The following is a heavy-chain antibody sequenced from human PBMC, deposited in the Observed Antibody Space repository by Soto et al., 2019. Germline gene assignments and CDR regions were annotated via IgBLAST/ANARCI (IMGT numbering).Heavy chain of an antibody. CDR1: GYTFTGYY. V-gene: IGHV1-2*02. CDR3: ARVQLGSRSFDY. J-gene: IGHJ4*02. CDR2: INPNSGGT. D-gene: IGHD6-13*01. Sequence: QVQLVQSGAEVKKPGASVKVSCKASGYTFTGYYMHWVRQAPGQGLEWMGGINPNSGGTNYAQKFQGRVTMTRDTSLSTAYMELSRVRSDDTAVYYCARVQLGSRSFDYWGQGTLVTVSS.